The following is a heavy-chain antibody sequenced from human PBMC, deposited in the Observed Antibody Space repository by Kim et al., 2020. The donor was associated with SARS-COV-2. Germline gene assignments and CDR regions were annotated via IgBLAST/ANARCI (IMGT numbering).Heavy chain of an antibody. CDR1: GLTFSSYA. Sequence: GGSLRLSCAASGLTFSSYAMSWVRQAPGKGLEWVSGISGSGGNTYYADSVKGRFTISRDNSKNTLHLQMNSLRAEDTAVYYCAKEPFRGIMTMDYWGQGTLVTVSS. V-gene: IGHV3-23*01. CDR2: ISGSGGNT. CDR3: AKEPFRGIMTMDY. J-gene: IGHJ4*02. D-gene: IGHD3-16*01.